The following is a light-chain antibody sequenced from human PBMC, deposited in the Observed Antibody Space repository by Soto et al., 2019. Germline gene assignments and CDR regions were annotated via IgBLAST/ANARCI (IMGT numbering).Light chain of an antibody. V-gene: IGLV2-8*01. CDR3: SSYAGNFWV. Sequence: QSALTQPPSASGSPGQSVTISCTGTSSDVGSYKYASWYQQHPGKAPKLMVYEVTKRPSGVPDRFSGSKSANTASLTISGLQAEDEADYYCSSYAGNFWVFGGGTKLTVL. CDR2: EVT. CDR1: SSDVGSYKY. J-gene: IGLJ3*02.